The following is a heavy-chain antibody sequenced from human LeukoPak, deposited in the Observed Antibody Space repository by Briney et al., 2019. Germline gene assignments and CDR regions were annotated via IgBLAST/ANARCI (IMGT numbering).Heavy chain of an antibody. J-gene: IGHJ4*02. CDR2: INAGNGNT. CDR3: ARTTPLKSSGWAFDY. V-gene: IGHV1-3*01. D-gene: IGHD6-19*01. Sequence: GASVKVSCKASGYTFTSNAMHWVRQAPGQRLEWMGWINAGNGNTKYSQKFQGRVTITRDTSASTAYMELSSLRSEDTAVYYCARTTPLKSSGWAFDYWGQGTLVTVSS. CDR1: GYTFTSNA.